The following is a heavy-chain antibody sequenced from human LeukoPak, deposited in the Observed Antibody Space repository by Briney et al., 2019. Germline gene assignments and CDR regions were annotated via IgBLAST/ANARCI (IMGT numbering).Heavy chain of an antibody. V-gene: IGHV1-2*06. J-gene: IGHJ4*02. D-gene: IGHD2-2*01. CDR1: GYTFTGYY. Sequence: ASVKVSCKASGYTFTGYYMHWVRQAPGQGLEWMGRINPNSGGTNYAQKFQGRVTMTRDTSISTAYMELSRLRSDDTAVYYCARDCSSTSCNGEDYWGQGTLVTVSS. CDR2: INPNSGGT. CDR3: ARDCSSTSCNGEDY.